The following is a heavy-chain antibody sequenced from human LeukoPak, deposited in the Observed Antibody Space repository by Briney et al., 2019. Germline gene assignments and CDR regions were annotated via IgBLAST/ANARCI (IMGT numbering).Heavy chain of an antibody. V-gene: IGHV3-74*01. D-gene: IGHD3-10*01. Sequence: PGGSLRLSCAASGFTFSSYWMHWVRQAPGKGLVWVSRINSDGSSTSYADSVKGRFTISRDNAKNTLYLQMSSLRAEDTAVYYCARDPYYYGSGSYIAYWGQGTLVTVSS. CDR1: GFTFSSYW. J-gene: IGHJ4*02. CDR2: INSDGSST. CDR3: ARDPYYYGSGSYIAY.